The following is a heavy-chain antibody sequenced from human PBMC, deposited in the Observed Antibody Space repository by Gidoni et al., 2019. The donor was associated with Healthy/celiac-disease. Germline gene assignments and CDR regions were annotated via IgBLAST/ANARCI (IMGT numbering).Heavy chain of an antibody. CDR1: GFTFSSYS. D-gene: IGHD3-10*01. CDR3: ARDRVRGVINY. CDR2: ISSSSSYI. V-gene: IGHV3-21*01. J-gene: IGHJ4*02. Sequence: EVQLVESGGGLVKPGGSLRLTCAASGFTFSSYSMNWVRQAPGKGLEWVSSISSSSSYIYYADSVKGLFTISRDNAKNSLYLQMNSLRAEDTAVYYCARDRVRGVINYWGQGTLVTVSS.